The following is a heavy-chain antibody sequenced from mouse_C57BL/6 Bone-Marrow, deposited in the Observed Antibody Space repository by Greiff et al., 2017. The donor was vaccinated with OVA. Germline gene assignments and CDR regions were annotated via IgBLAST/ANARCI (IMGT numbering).Heavy chain of an antibody. CDR2: ISSGGSYT. D-gene: IGHD2-3*01. CDR1: GFTFSSYG. CDR3: ARRWLLLDY. Sequence: EVKVVESGGDLVKPGGSLKLSCAASGFTFSSYGMSWVRQTPDKRLEWVATISSGGSYTYYPDSVKGRFTISRDNAKNTLYLQMSSLKSEDTAMYYCARRWLLLDYWGQGTTLTVSS. J-gene: IGHJ2*01. V-gene: IGHV5-6*02.